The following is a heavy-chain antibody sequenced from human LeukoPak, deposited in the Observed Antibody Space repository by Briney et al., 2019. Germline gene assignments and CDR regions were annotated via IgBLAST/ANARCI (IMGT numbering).Heavy chain of an antibody. J-gene: IGHJ3*02. V-gene: IGHV4-34*01. CDR3: ARDPIGRPASGAFDI. Sequence: SETLSLTCAVYGGSFSGYYWSWIRQPPGKGLEWIGEINHSGSTDYNPSLKSRVTISVDTSKNQFSLKLSSVTAADTAVYYCARDPIGRPASGAFDIWGQGTMVTVSS. CDR1: GGSFSGYY. D-gene: IGHD3-16*01. CDR2: INHSGST.